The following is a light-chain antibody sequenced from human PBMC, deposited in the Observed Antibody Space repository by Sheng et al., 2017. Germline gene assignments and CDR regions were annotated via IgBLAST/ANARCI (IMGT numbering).Light chain of an antibody. V-gene: IGKV1-33*01. Sequence: DIQLTQSPSSLSASVGDRVTITCRADRDIDKSLSWYLQRPGEAPKLLIFDGSDMHVGVPSRFRGSGSGTEFTLTISALQPEDFGTFFCQQSGDLPYTFGQGT. CDR1: RDIDKS. CDR3: QQSGDLPYT. J-gene: IGKJ2*01. CDR2: DGS.